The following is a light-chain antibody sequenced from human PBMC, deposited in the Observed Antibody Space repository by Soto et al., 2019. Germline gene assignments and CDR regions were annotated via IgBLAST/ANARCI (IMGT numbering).Light chain of an antibody. CDR3: QQVNSYPLT. CDR1: QGIRNY. CDR2: ATS. V-gene: IGKV1-17*01. Sequence: DIRMTQSPSSLSASVGDRVTITCRATQGIRNYLGWYQQKPGKAPKFLIYATSTFQSGVPSRFSGGGSGTEFTLTISSLQPEDFATYYCQQVNSYPLTFGGGTKV. J-gene: IGKJ4*01.